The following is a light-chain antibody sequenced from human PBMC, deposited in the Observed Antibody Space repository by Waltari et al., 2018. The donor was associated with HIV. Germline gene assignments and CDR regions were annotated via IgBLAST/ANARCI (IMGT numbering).Light chain of an antibody. CDR1: NIGRKS. CDR3: QVWDSSSDAYV. V-gene: IGLV3-21*04. J-gene: IGLJ1*01. Sequence: SYVLAQPPSVSVAPGKTARITCGGNNIGRKSEHWYQQKPGQAPVVVIYYDSDRPSGIPERFSGSNSGNTATLTISRVEAGDEADYYCQVWDSSSDAYVFGTGTKVTVL. CDR2: YDS.